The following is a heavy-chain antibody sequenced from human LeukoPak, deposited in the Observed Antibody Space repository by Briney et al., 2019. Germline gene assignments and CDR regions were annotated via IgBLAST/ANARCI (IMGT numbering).Heavy chain of an antibody. CDR2: ISWNGARI. CDR1: GFTFAEYT. J-gene: IGHJ4*02. V-gene: IGHV3-43*01. D-gene: IGHD6-19*01. CDR3: VKDLVAASENVRGWYPMDY. Sequence: GGSLRLSCAASGFTFAEYTMHWVRQAPGKGLEWVSLISWNGARIHYGDSVKGRFTISRDNSKNSLYLQMNGLRTEDTALYYCVKDLVAASENVRGWYPMDYWGQGTLVTVSS.